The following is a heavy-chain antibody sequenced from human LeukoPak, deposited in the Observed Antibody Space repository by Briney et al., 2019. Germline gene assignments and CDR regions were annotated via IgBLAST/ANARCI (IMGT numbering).Heavy chain of an antibody. Sequence: SETLSLTCAFSDGTFSGGSTSRIGWWSWVRQPPGKGLEWIAEIHRSGTAHYNPSLKGRVTISVDRSKKEISLMLSSVTAADTGVYYCVAMPPFRFDPWGQGTLVIVSS. CDR3: VAMPPFRFDP. CDR2: IHRSGTA. D-gene: IGHD2-2*01. V-gene: IGHV4-4*02. CDR1: GGSTSRIGW. J-gene: IGHJ5*02.